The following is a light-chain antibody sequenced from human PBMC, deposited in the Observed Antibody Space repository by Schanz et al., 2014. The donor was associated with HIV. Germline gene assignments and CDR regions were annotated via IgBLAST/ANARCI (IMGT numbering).Light chain of an antibody. Sequence: QSVLTQPPSVSGAPGQRVTISCTGSSSNIGTGYDVQWYQQLPGTAPKLLIYGNSNRPSGVPDRFSGSKSGTSASLVISGLQSEDEADYYCSSYAGSNNGYVFGTGTKLTVL. V-gene: IGLV1-40*01. J-gene: IGLJ1*01. CDR1: SSNIGTGYD. CDR2: GNS. CDR3: SSYAGSNNGYV.